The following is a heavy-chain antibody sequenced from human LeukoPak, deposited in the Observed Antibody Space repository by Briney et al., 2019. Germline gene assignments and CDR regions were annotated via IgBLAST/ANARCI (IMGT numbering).Heavy chain of an antibody. CDR1: GYTFTGYY. J-gene: IGHJ6*02. CDR2: INPNSGGT. D-gene: IGHD3-22*01. CDR3: ARDYDSSGYYLYYYCGMDV. Sequence: ASVKVSCKASGYTFTGYYMHWVRQAPGQGLEWMGWINPNSGGTNYAQKFQGRVTMTRDTSISTAYMELSRLRSDDTAVYYRARDYDSSGYYLYYYCGMDVWGQGTTVTVSS. V-gene: IGHV1-2*02.